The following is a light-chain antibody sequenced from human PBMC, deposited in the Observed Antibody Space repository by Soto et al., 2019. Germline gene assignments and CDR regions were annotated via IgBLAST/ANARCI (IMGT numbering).Light chain of an antibody. Sequence: EIVMTQSSATLSVSPGERVILSCRASQSINSDLAWYQQKPGQAPRLLIYDASNRATGIPARFSGSGSGTDFTLTISSLEPEDFAVYYCQQRSNWPLTFGGGTKVDIK. J-gene: IGKJ4*01. CDR2: DAS. V-gene: IGKV3-11*01. CDR1: QSINSD. CDR3: QQRSNWPLT.